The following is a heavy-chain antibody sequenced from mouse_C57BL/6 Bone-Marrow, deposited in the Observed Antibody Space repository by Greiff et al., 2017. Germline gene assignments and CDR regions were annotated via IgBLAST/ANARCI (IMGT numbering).Heavy chain of an antibody. Sequence: QVQLQQPGAELVKPGASVKMSCKASGYTFTSYWITWVKQRPGQGLEWIGDIFPGSGSTNYNEKFKRKATLTVDTSSSTAYMQRRSLTSEDSAVYDCAREDAYYYGSSLYLDYWGQGTTLTVSS. D-gene: IGHD1-1*01. J-gene: IGHJ2*01. CDR1: GYTFTSYW. CDR2: IFPGSGST. V-gene: IGHV1-55*01. CDR3: AREDAYYYGSSLYLDY.